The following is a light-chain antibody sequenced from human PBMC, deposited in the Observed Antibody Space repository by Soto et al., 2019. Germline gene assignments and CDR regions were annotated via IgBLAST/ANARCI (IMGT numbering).Light chain of an antibody. Sequence: DINMYDSPATLSVYVGDRVRITCRASQSLNNRLAWYQQKPGKAPNLLIYDASTLERGVPSRFSGTGSGTEFTLTICCLQADDGAPYCCQLYHRFSNTSGEGTRLDIK. V-gene: IGKV1-5*01. CDR2: DAS. CDR3: QLYHRFSNT. CDR1: QSLNNR. J-gene: IGKJ5*01.